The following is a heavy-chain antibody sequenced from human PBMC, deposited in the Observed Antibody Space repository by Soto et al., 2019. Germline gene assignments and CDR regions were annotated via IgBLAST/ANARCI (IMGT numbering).Heavy chain of an antibody. CDR2: INHSGST. Sequence: PSETLSLTCAVYGGSFSGYYWSWIRQPLGKGLEWIGEINHSGSTNYNPSLKSRVTISVDTSKDQFSLKLSSVTAADTAVYYCARGFEGHIAAAGSAFDIWGQERMVTVSS. J-gene: IGHJ3*02. D-gene: IGHD6-13*01. V-gene: IGHV4-34*01. CDR1: GGSFSGYY. CDR3: ARGFEGHIAAAGSAFDI.